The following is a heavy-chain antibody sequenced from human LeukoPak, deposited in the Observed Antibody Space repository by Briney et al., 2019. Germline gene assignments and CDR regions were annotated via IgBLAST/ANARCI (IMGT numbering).Heavy chain of an antibody. CDR1: GGSISGSSYY. V-gene: IGHV4-39*01. J-gene: IGHJ6*03. D-gene: IGHD3-16*02. Sequence: SETLSPTCTVSGGSISGSSYYWGWIRQPPGKGLEWIGSIYYSGSTYYNPSLKSRVTISVDTSKNQFSLKLSSVTAADTAVYYCARLGYDYVWGSYRASYYYYMDVWGKGTTVTVSS. CDR2: IYYSGST. CDR3: ARLGYDYVWGSYRASYYYYMDV.